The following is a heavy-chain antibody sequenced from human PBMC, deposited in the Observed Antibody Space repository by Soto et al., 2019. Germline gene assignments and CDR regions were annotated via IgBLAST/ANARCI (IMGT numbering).Heavy chain of an antibody. J-gene: IGHJ4*02. CDR3: TTDPGDYEDF. CDR2: IKNKADGGAA. D-gene: IGHD4-17*01. Sequence: EVQLVESGGDFVKPGGCLRLSCVTSGITFTNAWMSWVRQAPGKGLEWVGRIKNKADGGAADYAAPVRGRFTISRDDSKNTLFLQMNNLETEDTAVYYCTTDPGDYEDFWGQGTLVTVSS. V-gene: IGHV3-15*01. CDR1: GITFTNAW.